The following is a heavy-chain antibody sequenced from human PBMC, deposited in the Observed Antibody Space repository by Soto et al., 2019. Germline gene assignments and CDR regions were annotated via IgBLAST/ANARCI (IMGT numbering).Heavy chain of an antibody. D-gene: IGHD1-1*01. J-gene: IGHJ6*02. CDR1: GFTFSSYW. CDR2: IKQDGSEK. CDR3: AIDAGSTSYKIRDGRDV. Sequence: GGSLRLSCAASGFTFSSYWMSWVRQAPGKGLEWVANIKQDGSEKYYVDSVKGRFTISRDNAKNSLYLQMNSLRAEDTAVYYCAIDAGSTSYKIRDGRDVWGQGTTLTVSS. V-gene: IGHV3-7*05.